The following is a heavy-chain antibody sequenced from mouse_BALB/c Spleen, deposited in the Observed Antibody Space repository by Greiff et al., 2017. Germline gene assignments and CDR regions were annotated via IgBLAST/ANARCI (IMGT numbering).Heavy chain of an antibody. J-gene: IGHJ4*01. CDR3: ASSYYGHYAMDY. Sequence: EVKLVESGGGLVKPGGSLKLSCAASGFTFSSYAMSWVRQTPEKRLEWVASISSGGSTYYPDSVKGRFTISRDNARNILYLQMSSLRSEDTAMYYCASSYYGHYAMDYWGQGTSVTVSS. D-gene: IGHD1-2*01. V-gene: IGHV5-6-5*01. CDR1: GFTFSSYA. CDR2: ISSGGST.